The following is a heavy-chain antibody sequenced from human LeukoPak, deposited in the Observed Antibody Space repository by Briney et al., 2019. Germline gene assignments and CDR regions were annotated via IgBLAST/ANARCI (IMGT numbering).Heavy chain of an antibody. J-gene: IGHJ5*02. Sequence: ASVKVSCKASGYTFTSYYMHWVRQAPGQGLEWMGIINPSGGSTSYAQKFQGRVTMTRDTSTSTVYMELSRLRSDDTAVYYCARGSDSGYDLDWFDPWGQGTLVTVSS. CDR1: GYTFTSYY. V-gene: IGHV1-46*01. CDR2: INPSGGST. CDR3: ARGSDSGYDLDWFDP. D-gene: IGHD5-12*01.